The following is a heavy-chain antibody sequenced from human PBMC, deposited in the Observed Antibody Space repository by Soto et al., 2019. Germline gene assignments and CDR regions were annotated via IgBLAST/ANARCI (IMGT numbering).Heavy chain of an antibody. D-gene: IGHD2-15*01. V-gene: IGHV4-39*01. CDR3: ARHGPDCSGGSCYPYYFDY. CDR1: GGSISSSSYY. Sequence: SETLSLTCTVSGGSISSSSYYWGWIRQPPGKGLEWIGSIYYSGSTYYNPSLKSRVTISVDTSKNQFSLKLSSVTAADTAVYYCARHGPDCSGGSCYPYYFDYWGQGTLVTVSS. CDR2: IYYSGST. J-gene: IGHJ4*02.